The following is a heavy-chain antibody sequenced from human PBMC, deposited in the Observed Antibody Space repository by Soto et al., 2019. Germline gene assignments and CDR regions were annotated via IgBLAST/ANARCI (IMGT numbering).Heavy chain of an antibody. CDR1: GFTFSSYA. J-gene: IGHJ4*02. CDR2: ISGSGGST. CDR3: AKAYDILTGYFLCFDY. Sequence: PGGSLRLSCAASGFTFSSYAMSWVRQAPGKGLEWVSAISGSGGSTYYADSVKGRFTISRDNSKNTLYLQMNSLRAEDTAVYYCAKAYDILTGYFLCFDYWGQGTLVTVSS. D-gene: IGHD3-9*01. V-gene: IGHV3-23*01.